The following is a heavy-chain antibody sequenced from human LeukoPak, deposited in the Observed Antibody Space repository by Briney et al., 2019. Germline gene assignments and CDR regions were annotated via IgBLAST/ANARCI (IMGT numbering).Heavy chain of an antibody. CDR2: IYYTGST. J-gene: IGHJ4*02. Sequence: SETLSLTCTVSGGSIGSYYWGWIRQPPGKGLEWIAYIYYTGSTNYNSSLKSRVTISVDTSKSQFSLKVNSVTAADTAMYYCARGIYSRGSFYYFDNWGQGTLVTVSS. V-gene: IGHV4-59*01. D-gene: IGHD6-13*01. CDR1: GGSIGSYY. CDR3: ARGIYSRGSFYYFDN.